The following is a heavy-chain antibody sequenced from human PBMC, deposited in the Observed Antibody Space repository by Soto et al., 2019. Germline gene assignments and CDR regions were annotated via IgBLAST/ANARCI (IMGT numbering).Heavy chain of an antibody. V-gene: IGHV2-5*02. Sequence: QITLKESGPTLVKPTQTLTLTCTFSGFSFSTSAVGVGWIRQPPGKALEWLALIYWDDDKRYSPSLKSRLTITKDTSRNQVVVTMTNMEPVDTATYYCAHVYWAASGTRYYFDYWGQGTLVTVSS. D-gene: IGHD6-13*01. CDR2: IYWDDDK. CDR1: GFSFSTSAVG. J-gene: IGHJ4*02. CDR3: AHVYWAASGTRYYFDY.